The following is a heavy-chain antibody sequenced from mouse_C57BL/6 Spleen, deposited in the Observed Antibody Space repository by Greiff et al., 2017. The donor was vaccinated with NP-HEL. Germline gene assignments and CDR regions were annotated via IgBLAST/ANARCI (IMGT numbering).Heavy chain of an antibody. CDR2: ISSGGSYT. V-gene: IGHV5-6*01. J-gene: IGHJ2*01. CDR1: GFTFSSYG. Sequence: EVMLVESGGDLVKPGGSLKLSCAASGFTFSSYGMSWVRPTPDKRLEWVATISSGGSYTYYPDSVKGRFTISRDNAKNTLYLQMSSLKSEDTAMYYCARSKVFDYWGQGTTLTVSS. CDR3: ARSKVFDY.